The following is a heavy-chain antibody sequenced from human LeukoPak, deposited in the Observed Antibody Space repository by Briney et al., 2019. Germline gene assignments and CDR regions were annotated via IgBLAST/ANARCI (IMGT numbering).Heavy chain of an antibody. D-gene: IGHD1-26*01. J-gene: IGHJ3*02. CDR2: INSDETRT. CDR1: GFTFNNYW. CDR3: ARGGALSGTFSPVALDM. Sequence: GGSLRLSCAASGFTFNNYWMHWVRQAPGKGLVWLSRINSDETRTNYVDSVKGRFTISRDNTKNTLYLQMNSLRGDDTAVYYCARGGALSGTFSPVALDMRGQGTLVAVSS. V-gene: IGHV3-74*01.